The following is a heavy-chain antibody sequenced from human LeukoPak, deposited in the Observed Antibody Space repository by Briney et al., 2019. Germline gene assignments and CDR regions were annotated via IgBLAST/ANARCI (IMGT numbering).Heavy chain of an antibody. J-gene: IGHJ4*02. D-gene: IGHD3-10*01. V-gene: IGHV4-59*01. CDR2: IYYSGST. CDR1: GGSISTYY. CDR3: ARSYYGSGRYGPQFDY. Sequence: PSETLSLTCTVSGGSISTYYWSWIRQPPGKGLDWIGYIYYSGSTKYNPSLKSRVTISVDTSKNQFSLKLSSVTAADTAVYYCARSYYGSGRYGPQFDYWGQGTLVTVSP.